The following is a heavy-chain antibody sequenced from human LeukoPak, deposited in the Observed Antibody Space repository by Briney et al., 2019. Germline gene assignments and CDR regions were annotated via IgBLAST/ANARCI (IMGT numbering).Heavy chain of an antibody. CDR1: GGSFSGYY. V-gene: IGHV4-34*01. CDR3: ARVLKAGNSGYYSDY. J-gene: IGHJ4*02. CDR2: INHSGST. Sequence: PSETLSLTCAVHGGSFSGYYWSWIRQPPGKGLEWIGEINHSGSTNYNPSLKSRVTISVDTSKNQFSLKVSSVTATDTALYYCARVLKAGNSGYYSDYWGPGTLVTVSS. D-gene: IGHD3-10*01.